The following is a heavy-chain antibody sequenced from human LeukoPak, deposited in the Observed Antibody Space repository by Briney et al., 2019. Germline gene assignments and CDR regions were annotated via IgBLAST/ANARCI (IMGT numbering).Heavy chain of an antibody. CDR1: GFTFDDYA. V-gene: IGHV3-43*02. CDR3: AKDIRYSGYGGSIDY. Sequence: GGSLRLSCAASGFTFDDYAMHWVRQAPGKGLEWVSLISGDGGSTYYADSVKGRFTISRDNSKNSLYLQMNSLRTEDTALYYCAKDIRYSGYGGSIDYWGQGTLVTVSS. CDR2: ISGDGGST. D-gene: IGHD5-12*01. J-gene: IGHJ4*02.